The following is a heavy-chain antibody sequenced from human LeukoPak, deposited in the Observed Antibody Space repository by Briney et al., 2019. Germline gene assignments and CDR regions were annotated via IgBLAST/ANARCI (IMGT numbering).Heavy chain of an antibody. CDR2: IYHSGST. V-gene: IGHV4-38-2*02. CDR3: ARETVLAHYYYYGMDV. CDR1: GYSISSGYY. J-gene: IGHJ6*02. D-gene: IGHD4-17*01. Sequence: SETLSLTCTVSGYSISSGYYWGWIRQPPGKGLEWIGSIYHSGSTYYNPSLKSRVTISVDTSKNQFSLKLSSVTVADTAVYYCARETVLAHYYYYGMDVWGQGTTVTVSS.